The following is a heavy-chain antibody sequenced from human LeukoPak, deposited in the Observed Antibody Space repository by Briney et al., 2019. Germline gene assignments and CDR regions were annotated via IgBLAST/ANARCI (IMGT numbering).Heavy chain of an antibody. Sequence: XETLSLTCAVYGGSFSGYYWSWIRQPPGKGLEWIGEINHSGSTNYNPSLKSRVTISVDTSKNQFSLKLSSVTAADTAVYYCARGRVTIFGVVGLDYWGQGTLVTVSS. CDR2: INHSGST. V-gene: IGHV4-34*01. CDR1: GGSFSGYY. CDR3: ARGRVTIFGVVGLDY. J-gene: IGHJ4*02. D-gene: IGHD3-3*01.